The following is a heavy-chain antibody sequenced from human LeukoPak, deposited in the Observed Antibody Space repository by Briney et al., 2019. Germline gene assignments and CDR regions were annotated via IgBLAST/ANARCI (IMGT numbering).Heavy chain of an antibody. CDR1: GFTFSPYW. CDR2: INTAESDI. D-gene: IGHD5-12*01. J-gene: IGHJ4*02. Sequence: GGSLRLSCAPSGFTFSPYWMHWVRQAPGKGLVWVSRINTAESDIAYAASVKGRFTISRDNAENTLYLQMNSLRAEDTAVYYCVRQATDKPIDYWGRGTLVTVSS. V-gene: IGHV3-74*01. CDR3: VRQATDKPIDY.